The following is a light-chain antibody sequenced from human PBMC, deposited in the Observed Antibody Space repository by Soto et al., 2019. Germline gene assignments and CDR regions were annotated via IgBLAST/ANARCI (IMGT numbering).Light chain of an antibody. CDR1: QGIRND. V-gene: IGKV1-6*01. Sequence: AIQMTQSPSSLSASVGDRVTITCRASQGIRNDLGWYQQKPGKAPKLRIYAASSLETGVPSTFSGSGSGTDFTLTISSLPPEDFATDYCLQDYIYTPTFGQGTKLEIK. CDR3: LQDYIYTPT. CDR2: AAS. J-gene: IGKJ2*01.